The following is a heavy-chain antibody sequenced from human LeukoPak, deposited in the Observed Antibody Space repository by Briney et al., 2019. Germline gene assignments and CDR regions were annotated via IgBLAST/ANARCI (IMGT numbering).Heavy chain of an antibody. CDR2: IDHRGIS. V-gene: IGHV4-34*01. CDR1: GGSFSAYF. CDR3: ASRSLTLAAARCFDD. D-gene: IGHD2-15*01. Sequence: SETLSLTCAVHGGSFSAYFWSWIRQVPGRGLERIGEIDHRGISNYNPSLKSRATILVDTSNNRFSLSLASVTAADTATYYCASRSLTLAAARCFDDWGQGTVVTVSS. J-gene: IGHJ4*03.